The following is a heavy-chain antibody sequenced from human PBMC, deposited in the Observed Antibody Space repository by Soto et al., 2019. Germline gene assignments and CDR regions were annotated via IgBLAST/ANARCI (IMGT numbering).Heavy chain of an antibody. D-gene: IGHD2-2*03. Sequence: SETLSLTCTVSGGSISSYYWSWIRQPPGKGLEWIGYIYYSGSTNYNPSLKSRVTISVDTSKNQFSLKLSSVTAADTAVYYCARVDFGYAYYFDYWGQGTLVTVSS. V-gene: IGHV4-59*01. CDR3: ARVDFGYAYYFDY. J-gene: IGHJ4*02. CDR2: IYYSGST. CDR1: GGSISSYY.